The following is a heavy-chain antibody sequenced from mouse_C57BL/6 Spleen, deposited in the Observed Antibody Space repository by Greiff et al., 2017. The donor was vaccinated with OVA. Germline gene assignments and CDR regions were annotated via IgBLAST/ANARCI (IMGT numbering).Heavy chain of an antibody. CDR3: ARGGRGGYFDV. CDR2: INPNNGGT. Sequence: EVQLQQSGPELVKPGASVKISCKASGYTFTDYYMNWVKQSHGKSLEWIGDINPNNGGTSYNQKFKGKATLTVDTSSSTAYMELRSLTSEDSAVYYCARGGRGGYFDVWGTGTTVTVSS. J-gene: IGHJ1*03. V-gene: IGHV1-26*01. D-gene: IGHD3-3*01. CDR1: GYTFTDYY.